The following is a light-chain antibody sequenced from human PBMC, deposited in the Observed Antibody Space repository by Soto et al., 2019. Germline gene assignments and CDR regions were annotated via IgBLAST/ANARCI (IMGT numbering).Light chain of an antibody. J-gene: IGKJ1*01. CDR3: QQYYKWPPWT. CDR1: QSIGSD. Sequence: EIVMTQSPATLSVSPGERVSLSCRASQSIGSDLAWYQQKPGQAPRLLFYGASTRATGFPARLSGSGSGTECTLIISSLESEDCAVYSCQQYYKWPPWTFGQGTRVAIK. CDR2: GAS. V-gene: IGKV3-15*01.